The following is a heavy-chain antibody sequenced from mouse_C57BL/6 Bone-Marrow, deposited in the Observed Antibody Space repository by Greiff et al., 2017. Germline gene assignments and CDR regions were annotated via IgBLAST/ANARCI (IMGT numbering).Heavy chain of an antibody. CDR1: GYTFTSYW. D-gene: IGHD1-1*01. Sequence: VQLKASGTVLARPGASVKMSCKTSGYTFTSYWMHWVKQRPGQGLEWIGAIYPGNSDTSYNQKFKGKAKLTAVTSASTAYMELSSLTNEDSAVYYCTDGSSYDYAMDYWGQGTSVTVSS. CDR2: IYPGNSDT. V-gene: IGHV1-5*01. J-gene: IGHJ4*01. CDR3: TDGSSYDYAMDY.